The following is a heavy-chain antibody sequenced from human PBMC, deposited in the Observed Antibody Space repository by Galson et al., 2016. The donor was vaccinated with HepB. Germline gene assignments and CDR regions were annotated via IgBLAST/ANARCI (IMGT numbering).Heavy chain of an antibody. D-gene: IGHD2-15*01. CDR2: IISVFGTP. J-gene: IGHJ4*02. CDR1: GDTIRPYG. V-gene: IGHV1-69*06. Sequence: QSGAEVKEPGESLRPSCKASGDTIRPYGVTWVRQIPGQGLEWMGAIISVFGTPKYAQRFQGRVTITADISTETVSMELSSLRSEDTAVYYCARVGYCLGGPCDGGGLDVWGPGSLVTVSS. CDR3: ARVGYCLGGPCDGGGLDV.